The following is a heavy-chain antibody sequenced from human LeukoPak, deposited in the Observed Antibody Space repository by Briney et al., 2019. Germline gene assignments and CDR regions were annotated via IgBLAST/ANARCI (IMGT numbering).Heavy chain of an antibody. CDR3: AKDWRTLDAFDI. J-gene: IGHJ3*02. V-gene: IGHV3-30*18. CDR1: GFTFSSYG. CDR2: ISYDGSNK. Sequence: GRSLRLSCAASGFTFSSYGMHWVRQAPGKGLEWVAVISYDGSNKYYADSVKGRFTISRDNSKNTVHLQMNSLRAEDTAVYYCAKDWRTLDAFDIWGQGTMVTVSS.